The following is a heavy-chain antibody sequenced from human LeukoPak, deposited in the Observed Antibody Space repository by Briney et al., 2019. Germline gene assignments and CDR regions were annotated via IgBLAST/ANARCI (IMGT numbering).Heavy chain of an antibody. V-gene: IGHV4-30-4*08. J-gene: IGHJ1*01. D-gene: IGHD6-13*01. Sequence: PSETLSLTCTVSGGSISSGGYYWSWIRQHPGKGLEWIGYIYYSGSTYYNPSLNSRVSISVDTSKNQFSLKLSSVTAADTAVYYCARGGGQQLLIEYFQHWGQGTLVTVSS. CDR1: GGSISSGGYY. CDR2: IYYSGST. CDR3: ARGGGQQLLIEYFQH.